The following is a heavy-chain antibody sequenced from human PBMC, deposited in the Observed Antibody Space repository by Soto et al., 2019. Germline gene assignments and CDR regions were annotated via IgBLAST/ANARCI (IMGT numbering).Heavy chain of an antibody. CDR1: GFAFSSYA. J-gene: IGHJ4*02. CDR3: AKEGGYCSNTSCYGRVYY. Sequence: EVQLLESGGGLVLPGGSLRLSCAASGFAFSSYAMSWVRQAPGKGLEWVSAISGSGGSTYYADSVKGRFTISRDNSKNTLYLQMNSLRAEDTAVYYCAKEGGYCSNTSCYGRVYYWGQGTLVTVSS. D-gene: IGHD2-2*03. CDR2: ISGSGGST. V-gene: IGHV3-23*01.